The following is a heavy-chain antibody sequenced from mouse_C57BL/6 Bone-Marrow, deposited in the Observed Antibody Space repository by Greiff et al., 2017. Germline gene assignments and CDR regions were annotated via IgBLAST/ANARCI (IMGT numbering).Heavy chain of an antibody. D-gene: IGHD1-1*01. J-gene: IGHJ2*01. Sequence: QVQLQQPGAELVRPGSSVKMSCKASGYTFTSYWMDWVKQRPGQGLEWIGNIYPSDSETHYNQKFKDKATLTVDKSSSTAYLQLSSLTSEYSAVYYCANCELSYYGYWGQGTTLTFSS. CDR1: GYTFTSYW. V-gene: IGHV1-61*01. CDR2: IYPSDSET. CDR3: ANCELSYYGY.